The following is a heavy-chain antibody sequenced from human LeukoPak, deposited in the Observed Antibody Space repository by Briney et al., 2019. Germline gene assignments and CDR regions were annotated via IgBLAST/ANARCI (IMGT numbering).Heavy chain of an antibody. CDR3: ARVERVYYDSSGYPH. J-gene: IGHJ1*01. Sequence: SETLSLTCTVSGGSISGYYWSWIRQPPGKGLEWIGSIYYSGSTYYNPSLKSRVTISVDTSKNQFSLKLSSVTAADTAVYYCARVERVYYDSSGYPHWGQGTLVTVSS. D-gene: IGHD3-22*01. CDR2: IYYSGST. V-gene: IGHV4-59*12. CDR1: GGSISGYY.